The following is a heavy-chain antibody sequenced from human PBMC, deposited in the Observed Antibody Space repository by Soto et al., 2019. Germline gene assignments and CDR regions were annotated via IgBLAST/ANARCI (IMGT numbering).Heavy chain of an antibody. Sequence: EVQLVESGGGLVQPGGSLRLSCEASGFMFSPYWMSWVRQDPGKGLEWVATISGGASVKFYVDSVKGRFTISRDDAKNSVYLQLNSLRDEDTAVYYCVREDWHRFDSWGQGTLVTVSS. CDR3: VREDWHRFDS. CDR2: ISGGASVK. V-gene: IGHV3-7*01. CDR1: GFMFSPYW. D-gene: IGHD2-21*01. J-gene: IGHJ4*02.